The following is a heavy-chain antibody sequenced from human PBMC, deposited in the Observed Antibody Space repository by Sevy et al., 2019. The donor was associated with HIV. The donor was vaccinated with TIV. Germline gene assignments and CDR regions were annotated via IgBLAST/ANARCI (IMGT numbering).Heavy chain of an antibody. V-gene: IGHV4-39*01. CDR1: GDSISSSSYY. Sequence: SETLSLTCIVSGDSISSSSYYWGWIRQPPGKGLEWIASISYSGNTYYNPSLKSRTTMSIDTSKNQSFLTLNSVTAPEAAVYYCARSNPYYDFWSGYMTSGYFDFWGPGTLVTVSS. CDR2: ISYSGNT. CDR3: ARSNPYYDFWSGYMTSGYFDF. D-gene: IGHD3-3*01. J-gene: IGHJ4*02.